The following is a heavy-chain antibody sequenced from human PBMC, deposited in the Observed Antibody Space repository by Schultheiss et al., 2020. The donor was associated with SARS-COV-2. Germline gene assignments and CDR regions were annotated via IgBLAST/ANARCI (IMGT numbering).Heavy chain of an antibody. Sequence: GGSLRLSCAASGFTFDDYGMNWVRQAPGKGLEWVSSISSSSSYIYYADSVKGRFTISRDNAKNSLYLQMNSLRAEDTAVYYCARLGALVGDYFDYWGQGTLVTVSS. CDR2: ISSSSSYI. CDR3: ARLGALVGDYFDY. J-gene: IGHJ4*02. V-gene: IGHV3-21*01. CDR1: GFTFDDYG. D-gene: IGHD3-10*01.